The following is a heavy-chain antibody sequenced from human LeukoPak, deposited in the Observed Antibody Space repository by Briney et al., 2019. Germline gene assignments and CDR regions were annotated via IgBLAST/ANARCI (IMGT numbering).Heavy chain of an antibody. CDR1: GFTFSSYG. V-gene: IGHV3-33*01. Sequence: GGSLRLSCAASGFTFSSYGVHWVRQAPGKGLEWVAVIWYDGSNKYYADSVKGRFTISRDNSKNTLYLQMNSLRAEDTAVYYCARSLLAMAGTGSNWFDPWGQGTLVTVSS. CDR2: IWYDGSNK. CDR3: ARSLLAMAGTGSNWFDP. J-gene: IGHJ5*02. D-gene: IGHD6-19*01.